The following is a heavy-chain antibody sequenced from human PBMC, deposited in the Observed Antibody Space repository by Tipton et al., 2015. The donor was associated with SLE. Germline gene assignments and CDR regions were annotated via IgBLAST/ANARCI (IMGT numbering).Heavy chain of an antibody. D-gene: IGHD3-16*02. CDR2: INVGGIT. CDR1: GFTVISNS. V-gene: IGHV3-53*01. Sequence: SLRLSCAASGFTVISNSMTWVRQAPGKGLEWVSVINVGGITYYTDSVKGRFTISRDKSKNTLYLQMNSLRPEDTAVYYCTKDFPSLTWFGDWGQGALVTVSS. J-gene: IGHJ5*02. CDR3: TKDFPSLTWFGD.